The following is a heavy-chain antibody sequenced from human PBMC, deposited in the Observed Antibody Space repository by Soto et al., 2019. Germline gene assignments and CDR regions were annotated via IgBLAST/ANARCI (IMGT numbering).Heavy chain of an antibody. J-gene: IGHJ3*02. CDR2: IPHDGNNE. V-gene: IGHV3-33*01. Sequence: ESGGGVVQPGGSLSLSCAASAFPFSRSAMHWLRQAPGKGLEWVAVIPHDGNNEDYTDSVRGRFTISRDNSKNTFYLQMNRLRGEDTAVYYCGRGLDKSAGGAFDIWGQGTMVTVSS. CDR3: GRGLDKSAGGAFDI. CDR1: AFPFSRSA. D-gene: IGHD3-10*01.